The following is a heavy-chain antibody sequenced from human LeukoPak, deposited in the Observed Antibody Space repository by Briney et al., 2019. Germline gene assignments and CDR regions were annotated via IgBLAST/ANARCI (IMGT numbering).Heavy chain of an antibody. CDR1: GGSISSGSYY. V-gene: IGHV4-61*02. CDR2: IYTSGST. CDR3: ARDRGYYDSSGYYYYFDY. D-gene: IGHD3-22*01. Sequence: PSQTLSLTCTVSGGSISSGSYYWSWLRQPAGKGLEWIGRIYTSGSTNYKPSLKRRVTISVDTSKNQFSLKLSSVTAADTAVYYCARDRGYYDSSGYYYYFDYWGQGTLVTVSS. J-gene: IGHJ4*02.